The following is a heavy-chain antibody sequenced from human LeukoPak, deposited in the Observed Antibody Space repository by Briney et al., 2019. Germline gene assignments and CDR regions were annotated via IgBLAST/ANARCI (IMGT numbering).Heavy chain of an antibody. CDR3: ARELISSGSLDY. D-gene: IGHD3-10*01. CDR1: GFTFSRYK. J-gene: IGHJ4*02. CDR2: ISSSSSYI. Sequence: GGSLRLSCAASGFTFSRYKMNWVRQAPGKGLEWVSSISSSSSYIYYADSVRGRFTISRDNAKNSLYLQTNSLRAEDTAVYYCARELISSGSLDYWGQGTLVTVSS. V-gene: IGHV3-21*01.